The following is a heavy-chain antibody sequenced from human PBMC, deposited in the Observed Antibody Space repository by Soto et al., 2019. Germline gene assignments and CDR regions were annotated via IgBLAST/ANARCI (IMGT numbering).Heavy chain of an antibody. CDR1: GLTFSTYA. CDR2: ISYDGTNR. CDR3: ARESSSTVTTGGGGSAKDY. Sequence: QVHLVESGGGVVQPGRSLRLSCAASGLTFSTYAMHWVRQAPGKGLEWVAVISYDGTNRCYPDSVKGRFTISRDNSKNTLYLQMNSLKTEDTAVYYCARESSSTVTTGGGGSAKDYWGQGTLVTVSS. V-gene: IGHV3-30-3*01. D-gene: IGHD4-17*01. J-gene: IGHJ4*02.